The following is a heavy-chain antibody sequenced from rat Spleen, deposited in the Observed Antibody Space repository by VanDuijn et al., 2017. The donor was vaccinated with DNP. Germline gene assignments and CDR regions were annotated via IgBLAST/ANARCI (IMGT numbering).Heavy chain of an antibody. V-gene: IGHV5-27*01. CDR3: TRDNYSSYMPYYYAMDA. CDR1: GFSFRDYD. D-gene: IGHD1-2*01. J-gene: IGHJ4*01. CDR2: ISTSGGST. Sequence: EVQLVESGGDLVQPGKSLRLSCVASGFSFRDYDMAWVRQAPTKGLEWVATISTSGGSTFYRNSVKGRFTISRDNAESTLYLQMNSLRSEDTATYYCTRDNYSSYMPYYYAMDAWGQGTSVTVSS.